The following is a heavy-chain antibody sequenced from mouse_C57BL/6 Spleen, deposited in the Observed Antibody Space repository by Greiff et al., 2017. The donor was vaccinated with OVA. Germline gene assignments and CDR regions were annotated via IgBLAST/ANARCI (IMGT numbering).Heavy chain of an antibody. Sequence: VQLQQPGAELVMPGASVKLSCKASGYTFTSYWMHWVKQRPGQGLEWIGEIDPSDSYTNYNQKFKGKSTLTVDKSSSTAYMQLSSLTSEDSAVYYCARRRFFMDYWGQGTSVTVSS. CDR1: GYTFTSYW. CDR2: IDPSDSYT. CDR3: ARRRFFMDY. V-gene: IGHV1-69*01. J-gene: IGHJ4*01.